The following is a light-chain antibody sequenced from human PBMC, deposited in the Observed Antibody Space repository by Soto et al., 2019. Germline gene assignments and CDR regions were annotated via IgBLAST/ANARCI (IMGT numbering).Light chain of an antibody. V-gene: IGLV2-14*01. CDR2: GVS. J-gene: IGLJ1*01. CDR1: ITDIGAYNY. CDR3: SSYTSSITPYV. Sequence: QSALTQPASVSGSPGQSITIFCTGTITDIGAYNYVSWYQQHPGKAPKLLIYGVSSRPSGVSNRFSGSKSGNAAYLTISGLQADDEAEYYCSSYTSSITPYVFXTGTKVTVL.